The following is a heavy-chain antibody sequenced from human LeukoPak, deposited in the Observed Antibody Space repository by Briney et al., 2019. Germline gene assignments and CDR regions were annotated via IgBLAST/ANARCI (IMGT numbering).Heavy chain of an antibody. CDR1: GYTFTDFY. V-gene: IGHV1-2*02. Sequence: ASVKVSCKASGYTFTDFYIHWVRQAPGQGLEWMGCINPNSGVTKYAQKFQGRVTMTRDTSISTAYMEVSRLRSDDTAVYYCARHSLNEAGPAGWGQGTLVTVSS. J-gene: IGHJ4*02. CDR2: INPNSGVT. CDR3: ARHSLNEAGPAG. D-gene: IGHD1-1*01.